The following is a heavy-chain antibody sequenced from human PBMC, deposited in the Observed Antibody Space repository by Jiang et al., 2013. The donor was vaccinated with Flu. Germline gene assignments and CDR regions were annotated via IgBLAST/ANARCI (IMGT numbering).Heavy chain of an antibody. J-gene: IGHJ5*02. CDR2: IDPSDSNT. Sequence: FTDYWISWVRQMPGKGLEWMGRIDPSDSNTNYSPSFKGHVTISSDKSINTAYLQWSSLKASDTALYYCARSDGTFDPWGQGTLVTVSS. V-gene: IGHV5-10-1*01. CDR3: ARSDGTFDP. CDR1: FTDYW.